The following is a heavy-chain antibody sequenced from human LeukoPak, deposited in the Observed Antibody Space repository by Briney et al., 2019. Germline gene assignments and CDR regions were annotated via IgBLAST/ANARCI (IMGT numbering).Heavy chain of an antibody. CDR3: AKDGSGSPPDYYFDD. Sequence: GGSLRLSCAVSGFTFSSYGMHWVRQAPGKGLEWVAVISYDGSNKYYADSVKGRFTISRDNSKNTLYLQMNSLRAEDTAVYYCAKDGSGSPPDYYFDDWGQGTLVTVSS. D-gene: IGHD1-26*01. V-gene: IGHV3-30*18. CDR1: GFTFSSYG. J-gene: IGHJ4*02. CDR2: ISYDGSNK.